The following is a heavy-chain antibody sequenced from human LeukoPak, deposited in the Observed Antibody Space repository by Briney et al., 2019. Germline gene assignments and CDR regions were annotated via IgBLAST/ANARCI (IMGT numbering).Heavy chain of an antibody. J-gene: IGHJ4*02. CDR3: AKDRVTMVRGVSSY. D-gene: IGHD3-10*01. V-gene: IGHV3-30*02. Sequence: GGSLRLSCAASGFTFSSYGMHWVRQAPGKGLEWVAFIRCDGSNKYYADSVKGRFTISRDNSKNTLYLQMNSLRAEDTAVYYCAKDRVTMVRGVSSYWGQGTLVTVSS. CDR2: IRCDGSNK. CDR1: GFTFSSYG.